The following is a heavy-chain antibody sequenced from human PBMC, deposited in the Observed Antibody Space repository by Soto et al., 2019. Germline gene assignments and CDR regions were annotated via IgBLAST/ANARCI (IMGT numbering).Heavy chain of an antibody. CDR1: GGSIRSSTYY. D-gene: IGHD3-10*01. J-gene: IGHJ4*02. Sequence: SETLSLTCAVSGGSIRSSTYYWGWIRQPPGKGLEWIGSIHYSETTYYNPSLRSRVTISVDTSKNQFSLKLRSVTAADTAVYYCARLWSGERPPDYRGQGPQVTVPS. CDR3: ARLWSGERPPDY. V-gene: IGHV4-39*01. CDR2: IHYSETT.